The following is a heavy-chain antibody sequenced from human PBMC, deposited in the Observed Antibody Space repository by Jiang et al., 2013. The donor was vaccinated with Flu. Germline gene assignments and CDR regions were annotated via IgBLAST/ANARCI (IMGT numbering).Heavy chain of an antibody. D-gene: IGHD2-15*01. Sequence: KASGYTFTTYAMNWVRQAPGQGLEWMGWINTNTGNPTYAQGFTGRFVFSLDTSVSTAYLQISSLKAEDTAVYYCVRDKDIVVRGYYHYGMDVWGQGTTVTVSS. CDR3: VRDKDIVVRGYYHYGMDV. J-gene: IGHJ6*02. CDR1: GYTFTTYA. CDR2: INTNTGNP. V-gene: IGHV7-4-1*02.